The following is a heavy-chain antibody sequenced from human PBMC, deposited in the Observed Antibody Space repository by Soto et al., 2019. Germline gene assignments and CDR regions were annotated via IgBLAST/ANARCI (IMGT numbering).Heavy chain of an antibody. CDR3: ARGRRDGYNYWGYYYYGMDV. J-gene: IGHJ6*02. V-gene: IGHV4-39*07. D-gene: IGHD5-12*01. CDR1: GGSFSSYY. CDR2: IFYSGST. Sequence: TSETLSLTCAVYGGSFSSYYWGWIRQPPGKGLEWIGSIFYSGSTYYNPSLKSRVTISVDTSKNQFSLKLSSVTAADTAVYYCARGRRDGYNYWGYYYYGMDVWGQGTTVTVSS.